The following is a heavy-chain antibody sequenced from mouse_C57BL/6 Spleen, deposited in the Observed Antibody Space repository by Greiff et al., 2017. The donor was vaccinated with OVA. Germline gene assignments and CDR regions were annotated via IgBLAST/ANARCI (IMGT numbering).Heavy chain of an antibody. Sequence: EVQLQESGPGLVKPSQSLSLTCSVTGYSITSGYYWNWIRQFPGNKLEWMGYISYDGSNNYNPSLKNRISITRDTSKNQFFLKLNSVTTEDTATYYCARGGYGSSYLNWYFDVWGTGTTVTVSS. J-gene: IGHJ1*03. V-gene: IGHV3-6*01. D-gene: IGHD1-1*01. CDR1: GYSITSGYY. CDR3: ARGGYGSSYLNWYFDV. CDR2: ISYDGSN.